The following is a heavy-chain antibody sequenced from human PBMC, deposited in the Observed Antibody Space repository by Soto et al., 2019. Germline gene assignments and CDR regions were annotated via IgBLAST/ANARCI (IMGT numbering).Heavy chain of an antibody. CDR1: GYSFTGYS. CDR3: ARSPKGELVNAFDI. V-gene: IGHV1-45*02. Sequence: SVKVSCKASGYSFTGYSMHWVRQAPGQGLEWMGWITPFNGNTNYAQKFQDRVTITRDRSMSTAYMELSSLRSEDTAMYYCARSPKGELVNAFDIWGQGTMVTVSS. J-gene: IGHJ3*02. CDR2: ITPFNGNT. D-gene: IGHD1-26*01.